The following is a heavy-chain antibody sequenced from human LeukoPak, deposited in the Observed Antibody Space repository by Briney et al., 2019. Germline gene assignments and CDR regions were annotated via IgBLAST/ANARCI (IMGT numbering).Heavy chain of an antibody. CDR1: GFTVSSNY. J-gene: IGHJ4*02. CDR2: IDWNGGST. Sequence: PGGSLRLSCAASGFTVSSNYMSWVRQAPGKGLEWVSGIDWNGGSTGYADSVKGRFTISRDNAKNSLYLQMNSLRAEDTALYYCARDRYSYGSVWGQGTLVTVSS. D-gene: IGHD5-18*01. CDR3: ARDRYSYGSV. V-gene: IGHV3-20*04.